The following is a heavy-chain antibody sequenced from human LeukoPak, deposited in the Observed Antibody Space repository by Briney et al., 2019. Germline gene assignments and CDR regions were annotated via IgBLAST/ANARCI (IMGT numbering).Heavy chain of an antibody. CDR1: GFIFSSYA. Sequence: GGSLRLSCAASGFIFSSYAMSWVRQAPGKGLEWVSVISGSGGSTYYADSVKGRFTISRDNSKNTLYLQMNSLRAEDTAVYYCANMGTYYYYYMDVWGKGTTVTVSS. D-gene: IGHD1-1*01. V-gene: IGHV3-23*01. CDR2: ISGSGGST. CDR3: ANMGTYYYYYMDV. J-gene: IGHJ6*03.